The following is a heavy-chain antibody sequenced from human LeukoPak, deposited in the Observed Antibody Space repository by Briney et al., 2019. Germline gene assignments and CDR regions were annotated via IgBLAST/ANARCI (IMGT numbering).Heavy chain of an antibody. CDR3: ARSSGIAAAGPYYYYYYGMDV. CDR1: GGSISSGSSY. J-gene: IGHJ6*02. CDR2: IYTSGST. V-gene: IGHV4-61*02. Sequence: SQTLSLTCTVSGGSISSGSSYWRWIRQPAGKGLEWIGRIYTSGSTNYNPSLKSRVTISVDTSKNQFSLKLSSVTAADTAVYYCARSSGIAAAGPYYYYYYGMDVWGQGTTVTVSS. D-gene: IGHD6-13*01.